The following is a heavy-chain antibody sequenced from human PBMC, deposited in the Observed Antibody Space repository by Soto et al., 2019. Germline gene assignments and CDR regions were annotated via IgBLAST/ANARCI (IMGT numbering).Heavy chain of an antibody. D-gene: IGHD6-19*01. CDR2: IWYDGSNK. CDR1: GFTFSSYG. J-gene: IGHJ4*02. CDR3: ARDLRAVAGIGRLDY. Sequence: GGSLRLSCAASGFTFSSYGMHWVRQAPGKGLEWVAVIWYDGSNKYYADSVKGRFTISRDNSKNTLYLQMNSLRAEDTAVYYCARDLRAVAGIGRLDYWGQGTLVTVSS. V-gene: IGHV3-33*01.